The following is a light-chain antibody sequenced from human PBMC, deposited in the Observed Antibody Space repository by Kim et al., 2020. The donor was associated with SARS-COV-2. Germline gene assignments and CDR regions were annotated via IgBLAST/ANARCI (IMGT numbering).Light chain of an antibody. V-gene: IGKV1-27*01. CDR2: GAS. J-gene: IGKJ1*01. CDR3: QKYDSAPWT. Sequence: DIQMAQSPSSLSASVGDRVTITCRASQGISHSLAWYRQKPGKVPMLLIYGASTLQSGVPSRFSGSSSGTDFTLTISSLQPEDAATYYCQKYDSAPWTFGQGTKVDIK. CDR1: QGISHS.